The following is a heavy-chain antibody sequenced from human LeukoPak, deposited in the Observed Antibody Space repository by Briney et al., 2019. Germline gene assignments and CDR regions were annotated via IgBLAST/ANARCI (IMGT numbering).Heavy chain of an antibody. J-gene: IGHJ3*01. CDR1: GYTFTVYY. CDR2: IYLNSGVT. Sequence: ASVKVSCKASGYTFTVYYLHWIRQAPGQGLEWMGQIYLNSGVTKYAQKFQGRVTMTRDMSINTAYMDLSRLTSDDTAVYYCGRDDPGPNTFDLWGQGTMVTVSS. V-gene: IGHV1-2*06. CDR3: GRDDPGPNTFDL.